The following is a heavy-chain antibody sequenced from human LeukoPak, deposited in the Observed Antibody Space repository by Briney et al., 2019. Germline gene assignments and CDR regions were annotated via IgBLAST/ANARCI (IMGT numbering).Heavy chain of an antibody. CDR2: ISGSGVST. J-gene: IGHJ4*02. D-gene: IGHD3-22*01. Sequence: GGSLRLSCAASGFTFSSYWMSWVRQAPGKGLEWVSAISGSGVSTYYADSVKGRFTISRDNSKNTLYLQMNSLRAEDTAVYYCARAGDYYATGDYWGQGTLVTVSS. CDR3: ARAGDYYATGDY. CDR1: GFTFSSYW. V-gene: IGHV3-23*01.